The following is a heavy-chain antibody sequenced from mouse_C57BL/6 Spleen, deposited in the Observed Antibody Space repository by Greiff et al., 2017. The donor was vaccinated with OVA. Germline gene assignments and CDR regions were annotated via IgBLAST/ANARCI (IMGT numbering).Heavy chain of an antibody. Sequence: EVQLQQSGPELVKPGASVKISCKASGYTFTDYYMNWVKQSHGKSLEWIGDINPNNGGTSYNQKFKGKATLTVDKSSSTAYMELRSLTSEDSAVYYCARERDYYGSRGWGQGTTLTVSS. CDR3: ARERDYYGSRG. CDR1: GYTFTDYY. J-gene: IGHJ2*01. CDR2: INPNNGGT. V-gene: IGHV1-26*01. D-gene: IGHD1-1*01.